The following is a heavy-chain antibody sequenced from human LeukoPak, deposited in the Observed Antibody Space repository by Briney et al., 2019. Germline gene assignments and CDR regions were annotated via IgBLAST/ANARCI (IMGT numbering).Heavy chain of an antibody. CDR3: ATPYSGYDEFDP. CDR2: ISGTGSAT. V-gene: IGHV3-23*01. CDR1: AFTFSTYT. D-gene: IGHD5-12*01. Sequence: GGSLRLSCAASAFTFSTYTMTWIRQTPGKGLEWVSTISGTGSATYYADSVRGRFTISRDNSKNTLFLQMNSLRAEDTAVYYCATPYSGYDEFDPWGQGTLVTVSS. J-gene: IGHJ5*02.